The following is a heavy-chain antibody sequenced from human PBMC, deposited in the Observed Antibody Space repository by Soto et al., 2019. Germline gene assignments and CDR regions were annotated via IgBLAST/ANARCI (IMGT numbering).Heavy chain of an antibody. J-gene: IGHJ6*02. CDR3: AIRSSGWYGGPYSSCGMDV. CDR1: GGSISSSSYY. V-gene: IGHV4-39*01. Sequence: QLQLQESGPGLVKPSETLSLTCTVSGGSISSSSYYWGWIRQPPGKGLEWIGSIYYSGSTYYNPSLKRRVTISVDTSKNQFSLKLSSVTAADTAVYYCAIRSSGWYGGPYSSCGMDVWGQGTTVTVSS. CDR2: IYYSGST. D-gene: IGHD6-19*01.